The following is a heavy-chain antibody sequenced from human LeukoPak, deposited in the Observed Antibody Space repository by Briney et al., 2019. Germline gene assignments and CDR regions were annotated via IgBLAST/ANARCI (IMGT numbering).Heavy chain of an antibody. CDR3: AIAVGWELGY. Sequence: PGGSLRLSCATSGLRSSSYWMSWVRQAPGKGLEWVANIDQDESERNYVDSAKGRFTISRDGAKNSVYLQMNSLKDEDTAVYYCAIAVGWELGYWGQGTLVTVFS. CDR1: GLRSSSYW. J-gene: IGHJ4*02. D-gene: IGHD1-26*01. CDR2: IDQDESER. V-gene: IGHV3-7*01.